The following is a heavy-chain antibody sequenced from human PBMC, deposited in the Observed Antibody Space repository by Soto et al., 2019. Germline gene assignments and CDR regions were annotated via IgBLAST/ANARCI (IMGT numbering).Heavy chain of an antibody. V-gene: IGHV4-59*08. Sequence: PSETLSLTCTVSGGSISSYYWSWIRQPPGKGLEWIGYIYYSGSTNYNPSLKSRVTISVDTSKNQFSLKLSSVTAADTAVYYCARHRRLITMVRGVIIHDAFDIWGQGTMVTVSS. CDR2: IYYSGST. CDR3: ARHRRLITMVRGVIIHDAFDI. D-gene: IGHD3-10*01. J-gene: IGHJ3*02. CDR1: GGSISSYY.